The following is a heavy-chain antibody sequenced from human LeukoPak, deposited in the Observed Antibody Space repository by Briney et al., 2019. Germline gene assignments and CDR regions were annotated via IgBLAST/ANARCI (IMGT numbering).Heavy chain of an antibody. D-gene: IGHD2-21*01. CDR3: AKAPVTTCRGAYCYPFDY. CDR1: GFTLSSYA. J-gene: IGHJ4*02. Sequence: PGGSLSLSCAASGFTLSSYAMSWLRQAPGRGLEWVSAISDSGDTYHADSVKGRFTISRDSSKNTPFLQMNRLRPEDAAVYYCAKAPVTTCRGAYCYPFDYWGQGTLVTVSS. CDR2: ISDSGDT. V-gene: IGHV3-23*01.